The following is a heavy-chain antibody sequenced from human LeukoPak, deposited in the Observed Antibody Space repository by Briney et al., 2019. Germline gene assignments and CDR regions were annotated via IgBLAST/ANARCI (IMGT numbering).Heavy chain of an antibody. Sequence: SETLSLTCTVSGGSISSSSYYWGWIRQPPGKGLEWIGSIYYSGSTYYNPSLKSRVTISVDTSKNQFSLKLSSVTAADTAVYYCARDVAYESSGYHDYWGQGTLVSVSS. V-gene: IGHV4-39*02. CDR2: IYYSGST. J-gene: IGHJ4*02. CDR1: GGSISSSSYY. D-gene: IGHD3-22*01. CDR3: ARDVAYESSGYHDY.